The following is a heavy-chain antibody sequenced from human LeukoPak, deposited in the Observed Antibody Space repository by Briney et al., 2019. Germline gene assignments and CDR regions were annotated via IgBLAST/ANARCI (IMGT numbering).Heavy chain of an antibody. D-gene: IGHD4-17*01. J-gene: IGHJ4*02. CDR2: ISGSGGST. V-gene: IGHV3-23*01. CDR1: GFTFSSYA. Sequence: PGGSLRLSCAASGFTFSSYAMSGVRPAPGKGLEWVSAISGSGGSTYCADSVKGRFTISRDNSKNTLYLQMNSLRVEDTAVYYCAKTPRATVTSNYWGQGTLVTVSS. CDR3: AKTPRATVTSNY.